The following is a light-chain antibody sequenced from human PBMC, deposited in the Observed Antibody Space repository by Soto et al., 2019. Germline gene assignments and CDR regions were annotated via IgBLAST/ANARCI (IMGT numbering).Light chain of an antibody. J-gene: IGKJ1*01. CDR2: VAC. CDR1: QSVSSY. V-gene: IGKV3-15*01. CDR3: QQYNNWPSWT. Sequence: ILFTQSLAPQSVSPGSSAALSCGASQSVSSYLAWYQPTPGQAPRLLLYVACTRATGMPARFSGSASGTEFTLTISSLQSEYFAIYYCQQYNNWPSWTFGQRNKVDIK.